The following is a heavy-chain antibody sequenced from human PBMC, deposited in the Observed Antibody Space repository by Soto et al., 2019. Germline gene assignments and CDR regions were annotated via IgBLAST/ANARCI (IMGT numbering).Heavy chain of an antibody. D-gene: IGHD5-18*01. Sequence: QVQLVESGGGVVQPGRSLRLSCAASGFTFSSYGMHWVRQAPGKGLEWVAVIWYDGSNKYYADSVKGRFTISRDNAKNTLYLQMNSLRPEDTAVYYCARSERGYSYDLDYWGQGTLVTVSS. J-gene: IGHJ4*02. CDR3: ARSERGYSYDLDY. CDR1: GFTFSSYG. CDR2: IWYDGSNK. V-gene: IGHV3-33*01.